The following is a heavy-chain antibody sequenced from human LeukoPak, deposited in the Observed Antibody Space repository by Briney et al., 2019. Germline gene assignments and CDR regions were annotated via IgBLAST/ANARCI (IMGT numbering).Heavy chain of an antibody. D-gene: IGHD1-20*01. CDR1: GDSVSSNSAA. CDR2: TYYRSKWYN. CDR3: ARVRSGITGTLYYYYYMDV. J-gene: IGHJ6*03. V-gene: IGHV6-1*01. Sequence: SQTLSLTCAISGDSVSSNSAAWNWIRQSPSRGLEWLGRTYYRSKWYNDYAVSVKSRITINPDTSKNQFSLQLNSVTPGDTAVYYCARVRSGITGTLYYYYYMDVWGKGTTVTVSS.